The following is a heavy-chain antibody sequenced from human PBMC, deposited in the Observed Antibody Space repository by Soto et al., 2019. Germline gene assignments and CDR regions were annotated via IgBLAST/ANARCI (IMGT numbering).Heavy chain of an antibody. J-gene: IGHJ4*02. V-gene: IGHV3-53*01. D-gene: IGHD3-16*01. CDR1: GFTVSSNY. CDR3: ATAWGAY. CDR2: TYSDGST. Sequence: PGESLKISCAASGFTVSSNYMTWVRQAPGKGLEWVSVTYSDGSTYYADSVKGRFIISRDNSKNTLYLQMNSLRAEDTAVYYCATAWGAYWGQGTLVTVSS.